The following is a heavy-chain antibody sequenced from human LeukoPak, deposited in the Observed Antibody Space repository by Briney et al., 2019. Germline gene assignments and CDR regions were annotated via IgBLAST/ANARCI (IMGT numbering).Heavy chain of an antibody. V-gene: IGHV3-23*01. D-gene: IGHD1-7*01. J-gene: IGHJ5*02. CDR3: AKGLVGNWNYDWFDP. CDR2: ISGSGGST. CDR1: GSTFSSYA. Sequence: GGSLRLSCAASGSTFSSYAMSWVRQAPGKGLEWVSAISGSGGSTYYADSVKGRFTISRDNSKNTLYLQMNSLRAEDTAVYYCAKGLVGNWNYDWFDPWGQGTLVTVSS.